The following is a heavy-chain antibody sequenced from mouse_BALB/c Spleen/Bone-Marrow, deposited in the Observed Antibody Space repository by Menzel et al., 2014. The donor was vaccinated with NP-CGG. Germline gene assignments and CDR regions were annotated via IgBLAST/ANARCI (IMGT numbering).Heavy chain of an antibody. V-gene: IGHV1-4*01. Sequence: VNVVESGAELARPGASVKMSCKASGYTFTSYTIHWVKQRPGQGLEWIGYINPSCDYTNYNQKFKDKATLTADKSSSTAYMQLSSLTSEDSAVYYCAREGLRAWFVYWGQGTLVTVSA. CDR1: GYTFTSYT. CDR2: INPSCDYT. CDR3: AREGLRAWFVY. D-gene: IGHD2-4*01. J-gene: IGHJ3*01.